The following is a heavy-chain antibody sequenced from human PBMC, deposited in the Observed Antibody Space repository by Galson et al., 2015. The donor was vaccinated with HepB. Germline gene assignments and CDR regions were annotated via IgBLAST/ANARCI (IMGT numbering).Heavy chain of an antibody. J-gene: IGHJ4*02. D-gene: IGHD3-22*01. V-gene: IGHV1-18*01. CDR3: ARARAYYYDSSGYYSPYYFDY. Sequence: VKVSCKASGYTFTSYGISWVRQAPGQGLEWMGWISAYNGNTNYAQKLQGRVTMTTDTSTSTAYMELRSLRSDDTAVYYCARARAYYYDSSGYYSPYYFDYWGQGTLVTVSS. CDR1: GYTFTSYG. CDR2: ISAYNGNT.